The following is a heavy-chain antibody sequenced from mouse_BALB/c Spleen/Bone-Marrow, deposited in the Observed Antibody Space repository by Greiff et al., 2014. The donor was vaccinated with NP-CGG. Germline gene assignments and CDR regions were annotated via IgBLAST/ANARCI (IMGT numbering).Heavy chain of an antibody. Sequence: VHLQQPGPELVKPGASVKVSCKASGYAFTNYNMFWVKQSHGKSLEWIGYIDPYSGGTNYNQKFKGKATLTVDKSSSTAYMHLNSLTSEDSAVYYCARELSRAMDYWGQGNSVTVSS. J-gene: IGHJ4*01. CDR1: GYAFTNYN. D-gene: IGHD2-12*01. CDR2: IDPYSGGT. CDR3: ARELSRAMDY. V-gene: IGHV1S135*01.